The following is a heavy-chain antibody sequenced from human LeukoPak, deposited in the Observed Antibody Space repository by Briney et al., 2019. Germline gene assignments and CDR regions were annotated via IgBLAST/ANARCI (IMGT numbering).Heavy chain of an antibody. CDR1: GFTFSSYG. J-gene: IGHJ4*02. V-gene: IGHV3-33*01. Sequence: GGSLRLSCAASGFTFSSYGMHWVRQAPGKGLEWVAVIWYDGSNKYYADSVKGRFTISRDNSKNTLYLQMNSLRAEDTAVYYCARVGRYYYDSSGYDYWGQGTLVTVSS. CDR3: ARVGRYYYDSSGYDY. CDR2: IWYDGSNK. D-gene: IGHD3-22*01.